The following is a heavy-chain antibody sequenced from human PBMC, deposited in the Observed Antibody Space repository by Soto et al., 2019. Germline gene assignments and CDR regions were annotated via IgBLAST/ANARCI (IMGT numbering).Heavy chain of an antibody. J-gene: IGHJ3*02. D-gene: IGHD4-17*01. V-gene: IGHV3-21*01. CDR2: ISSSSSYI. CDR3: ARGLTVTTADAFVI. Sequence: GGSLRLSCAASGFTFSSYSMNWVRQAPGKGLEWVSSISSSSSYIYYADSVKGRFTISRDNAKNSLYLQMNSLRAEDTAVYYCARGLTVTTADAFVIWGQGTMVTVSS. CDR1: GFTFSSYS.